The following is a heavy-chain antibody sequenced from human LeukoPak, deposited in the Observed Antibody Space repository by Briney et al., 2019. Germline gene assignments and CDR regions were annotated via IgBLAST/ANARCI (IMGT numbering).Heavy chain of an antibody. CDR3: ARVVEYYDFWSGYEPTMDV. J-gene: IGHJ6*03. D-gene: IGHD3-3*01. CDR1: GYTFTGYY. CDR2: INPNSGGT. Sequence: ASVKVSCKASGYTFTGYYMHWVRQAPGQGLEWMGWINPNSGGTNYAQKFQGRVTMTRDTSISTAYMELSRLRSDDTAVYYCARVVEYYDFWSGYEPTMDVWGKGTTVTVSS. V-gene: IGHV1-2*02.